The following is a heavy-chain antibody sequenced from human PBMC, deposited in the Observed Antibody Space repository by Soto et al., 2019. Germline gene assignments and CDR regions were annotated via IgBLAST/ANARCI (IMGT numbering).Heavy chain of an antibody. J-gene: IGHJ4*02. CDR2: ISAYNGNT. V-gene: IGHV1-18*01. CDR1: GYTFTSYG. D-gene: IGHD4-17*01. CDR3: ARGLDYGGNTGPFGY. Sequence: ASVKVSWKASGYTFTSYGISRVRKAPGQGLEWMGWISAYNGNTNYAQKLQGRVTMTTDTSTSTAYMELRSLRSDDTAVYYCARGLDYGGNTGPFGYWGQGTLGTVSS.